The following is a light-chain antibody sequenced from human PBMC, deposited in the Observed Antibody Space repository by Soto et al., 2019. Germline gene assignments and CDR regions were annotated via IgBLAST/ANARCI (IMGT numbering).Light chain of an antibody. CDR3: QQYNTHSGT. Sequence: DIQMTQSPSTLSASLGDRVTITCRASQTVNAWLAWYQHKPGKAPKPLIYDASILESGVPARFSGSGSGTESILTISSLQPDDVGTYYCQQYNTHSGTFGQGTKVEIK. CDR2: DAS. J-gene: IGKJ1*01. CDR1: QTVNAW. V-gene: IGKV1-5*01.